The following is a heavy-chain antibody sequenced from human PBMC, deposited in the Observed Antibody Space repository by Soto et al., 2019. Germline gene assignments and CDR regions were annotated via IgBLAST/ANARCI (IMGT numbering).Heavy chain of an antibody. D-gene: IGHD3-10*01. CDR3: ASTHYYGSGSYFDY. CDR2: IYSGGST. CDR1: GFTVSSNY. Sequence: EVQLVESGGGLVQPGGSLRLSCAASGFTVSSNYMSWVRQAPGKGLEWVSVIYSGGSTYYADSVKGRFTISRDNSKNTLYLQMNSLRAEVTAVYYCASTHYYGSGSYFDYWGQGTLVTVSS. J-gene: IGHJ4*02. V-gene: IGHV3-66*01.